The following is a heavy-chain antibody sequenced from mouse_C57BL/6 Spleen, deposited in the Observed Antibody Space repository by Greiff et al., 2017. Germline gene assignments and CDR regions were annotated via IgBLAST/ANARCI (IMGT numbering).Heavy chain of an antibody. CDR1: GFTFSDYG. D-gene: IGHD1-1*01. Sequence: EVQVVESGGGLVKPGGSLKLSCAASGFTFSDYGMHWVRQAPEKGLEWVAYISSGSSTIYYADTVKGRFTISRDNAKNTLFLQMTSLRSEDTAMYYCARPITTVVSRSWFAYWGQGTLVTVSA. CDR2: ISSGSSTI. V-gene: IGHV5-17*01. J-gene: IGHJ3*01. CDR3: ARPITTVVSRSWFAY.